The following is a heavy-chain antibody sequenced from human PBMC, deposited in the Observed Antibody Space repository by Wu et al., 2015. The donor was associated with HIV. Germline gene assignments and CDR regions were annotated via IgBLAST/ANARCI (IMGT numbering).Heavy chain of an antibody. CDR1: GYTFTSYG. J-gene: IGHJ4*02. CDR3: AGYGRGYNWLYY. V-gene: IGHV1-2*02. CDR2: INPNSGGT. Sequence: QVQLVQSGAEVKKPGASVKVSCKASGYTFTSYGISWVRQAPGQGLEWMGWINPNSGGTKYAQKFQGRVSVTRDTSISTAYMELRRLISDDTAMYYCAGYGRGYNWLYYWGQGTLVTVSS. D-gene: IGHD5-24*01.